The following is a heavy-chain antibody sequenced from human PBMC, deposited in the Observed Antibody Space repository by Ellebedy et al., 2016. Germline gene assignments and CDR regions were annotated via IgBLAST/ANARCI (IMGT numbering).Heavy chain of an antibody. CDR2: ISDDGSNK. V-gene: IGHV3-30*18. CDR1: GFTLSDYS. J-gene: IGHJ4*02. D-gene: IGHD2-15*01. CDR3: AKGCSGGGNCFFTDY. Sequence: GESLKISXAASGFTLSDYSMNWVRQAPGEGLEWVAVISDDGSNKYYADSVKGRFTISRDNSKNTLFLQMSSLRAEDTAVYYCAKGCSGGGNCFFTDYWGQGTLVTVSS.